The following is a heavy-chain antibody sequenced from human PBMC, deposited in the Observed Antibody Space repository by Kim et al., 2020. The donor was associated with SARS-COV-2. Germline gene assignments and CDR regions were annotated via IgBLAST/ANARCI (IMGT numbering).Heavy chain of an antibody. V-gene: IGHV3-7*01. CDR3: AGRFTH. J-gene: IGHJ3*01. Sequence: DGSEKYYVDSVKGRFTISRDNAKNSLYLQMNSLRADDTAVYYCAGRFTHWGQGTMVTVSS. CDR2: DGSEK.